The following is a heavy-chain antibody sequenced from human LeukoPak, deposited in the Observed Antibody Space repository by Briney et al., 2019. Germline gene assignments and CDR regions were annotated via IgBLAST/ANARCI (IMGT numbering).Heavy chain of an antibody. CDR2: IYYSGST. CDR1: GGSISSSSYY. D-gene: IGHD4-23*01. J-gene: IGHJ4*02. Sequence: SETLSLTCTVSGGSISSSSYYWGWIRQPPGKGLEWIGSIYYSGSTYYNPSLKSRVTISVDTSKNQFSLKLSSVTAADTAVYYCASSPTVVTPYYFDYWGQGTLVTVSS. V-gene: IGHV4-39*01. CDR3: ASSPTVVTPYYFDY.